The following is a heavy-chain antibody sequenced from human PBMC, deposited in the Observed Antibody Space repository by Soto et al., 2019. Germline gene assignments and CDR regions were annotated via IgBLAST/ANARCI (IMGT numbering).Heavy chain of an antibody. Sequence: GGSLRLSCAASGFTFSSYAMSWVRQAPGKGLEWVSAISGSGGSTYYADSVKGRFTISRDNSKNTLYLQMNSLRAEDTAVYYCAKDYFIMPPDNYYYYYMDVWGKGTTVTVSS. CDR1: GFTFSSYA. V-gene: IGHV3-23*01. J-gene: IGHJ6*03. D-gene: IGHD2-2*01. CDR2: ISGSGGST. CDR3: AKDYFIMPPDNYYYYYMDV.